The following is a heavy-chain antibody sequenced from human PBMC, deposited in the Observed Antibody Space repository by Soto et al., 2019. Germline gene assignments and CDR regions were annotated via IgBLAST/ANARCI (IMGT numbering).Heavy chain of an antibody. V-gene: IGHV4-30-4*01. J-gene: IGHJ4*02. CDR2: IYYSGST. CDR3: ARVTYYYDSSGDFDY. CDR1: GGSISSGDYY. D-gene: IGHD3-22*01. Sequence: PSETLSLTCTVSGGSISSGDYYWSWIRQPPGKGLEWIGYIYYSGSTYYNPSLKSRVTISVDTSKNQFSLKLSSVTAADTAVYYCARVTYYYDSSGDFDYWGQGTLVTVSS.